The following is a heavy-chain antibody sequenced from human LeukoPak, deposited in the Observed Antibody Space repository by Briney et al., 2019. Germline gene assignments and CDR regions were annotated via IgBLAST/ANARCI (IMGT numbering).Heavy chain of an antibody. V-gene: IGHV3-33*08. J-gene: IGHJ6*02. CDR2: IKQDGSDK. D-gene: IGHD3-16*02. CDR3: TRDYRGKDV. CDR1: GFTFSSYA. Sequence: GRSLRLSCAASGFTFSSYAMHWVRQAPGKGLEWVADIKQDGSDKFYADSMKGRFTISRDNAKNSVYLQMDSLRVEDTAVYYCTRDYRGKDVWGRGTTVTVSS.